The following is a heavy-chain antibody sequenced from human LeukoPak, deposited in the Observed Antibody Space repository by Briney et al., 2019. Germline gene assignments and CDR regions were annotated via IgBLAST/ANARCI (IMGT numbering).Heavy chain of an antibody. Sequence: PGGSLRLSCAASRLTLSSNYMSWVRQAPGRGVEWVSVIYAGGSTFYADSVKGRFTISRDNSKNTLYLQMNSLRAEDTAVYYCAREVSGSYYNWGQGTLVTVSS. V-gene: IGHV3-53*01. J-gene: IGHJ4*02. CDR3: AREVSGSYYN. CDR2: IYAGGST. CDR1: RLTLSSNY. D-gene: IGHD1-26*01.